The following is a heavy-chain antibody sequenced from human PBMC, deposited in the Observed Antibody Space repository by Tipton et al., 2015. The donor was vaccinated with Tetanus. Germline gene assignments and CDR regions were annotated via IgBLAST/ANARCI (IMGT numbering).Heavy chain of an antibody. V-gene: IGHV4-39*02. Sequence: TLSLTCTVSGGSISGSRNFWGWIRQTPARGLEWIGSVAYTGHTYHNPSLKRRVTLSVDVSKNQFSLRVSSVTAADTALYFCARDSHVGAPVVNCFDRWGLGTLVTVSS. CDR3: ARDSHVGAPVVNCFDR. D-gene: IGHD2-21*01. CDR2: VAYTGHT. J-gene: IGHJ4*02. CDR1: GGSISGSRNF.